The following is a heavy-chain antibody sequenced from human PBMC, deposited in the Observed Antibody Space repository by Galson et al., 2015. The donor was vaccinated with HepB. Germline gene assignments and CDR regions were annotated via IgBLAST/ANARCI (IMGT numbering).Heavy chain of an antibody. CDR1: GFTLSTAW. CDR3: TTDPPISGVDRGY. D-gene: IGHD3-3*01. V-gene: IGHV3-15*01. CDR2: IKSKTDGGTA. J-gene: IGHJ4*02. Sequence: SLRLSCAASGFTLSTAWMSWVRQAPGKGLEWVGRIKSKTDGGTADYAAPVKGRFTISRDDSKNTLYLQMNSLRTEDTAVYYCTTDPPISGVDRGYWGQGTLVTVSS.